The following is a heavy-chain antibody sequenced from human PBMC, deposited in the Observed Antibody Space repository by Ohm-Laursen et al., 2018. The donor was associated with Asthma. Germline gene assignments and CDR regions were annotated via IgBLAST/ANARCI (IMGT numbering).Heavy chain of an antibody. CDR2: ISGSGGST. D-gene: IGHD4-23*01. CDR3: ARETVTRVLLYYFDY. J-gene: IGHJ4*02. V-gene: IGHV3-23*01. Sequence: SLRLSCSASGFTFSSYAMSWVRQAPGKGLEWVSAISGSGGSTYYADSVKGRFTISRDNSKNTLFLHMNSLRAEDTAVYYCARETVTRVLLYYFDYWGQGTLVTVSS. CDR1: GFTFSSYA.